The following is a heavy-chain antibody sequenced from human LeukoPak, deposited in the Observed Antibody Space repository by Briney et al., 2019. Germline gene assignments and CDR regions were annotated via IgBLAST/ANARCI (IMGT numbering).Heavy chain of an antibody. J-gene: IGHJ4*02. Sequence: PGKSLRLSCAASGFTFSGCPIHWVRQAPGKGLEWVAVISYDGSNKYYADSVKGRFTISRDNSKNTLYLQMNSLRAEDTAVYYCVSFYETYWGRGTLVTVSS. CDR2: ISYDGSNK. CDR1: GFTFSGCP. CDR3: VSFYETY. V-gene: IGHV3-30-3*01. D-gene: IGHD2/OR15-2a*01.